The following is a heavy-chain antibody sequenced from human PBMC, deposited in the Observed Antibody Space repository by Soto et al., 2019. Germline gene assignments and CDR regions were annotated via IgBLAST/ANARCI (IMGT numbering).Heavy chain of an antibody. CDR3: SRIKFNSDYGVQGRFYYGMDV. CDR2: IDNTGGA. CDR1: GGSLKGDGYY. Sequence: PSETLSLTCSVSGGSLKGDGYYWAWIRQPPGEGPEWIGTIDNTGGADYSPSLKSRVSISLDTPRNQLLLTLRSVTAADTAVYFCSRIKFNSDYGVQGRFYYGMDVWGQGTTVTVSS. J-gene: IGHJ6*02. D-gene: IGHD5-12*01. V-gene: IGHV4-39*07.